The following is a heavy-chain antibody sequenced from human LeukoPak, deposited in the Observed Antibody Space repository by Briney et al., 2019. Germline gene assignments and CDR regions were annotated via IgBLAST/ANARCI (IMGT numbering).Heavy chain of an antibody. CDR2: INPNSGGT. CDR3: ARANRGYCSSPSCSIDY. V-gene: IGHV1-2*02. J-gene: IGHJ4*02. Sequence: ASVKVSCKASGYTFTSYDINWVRQAPGQGLEWMGWINPNSGGTTYSQKFQGRVTMTRDTSISTAYMELNRLRSDDTAVYYCARANRGYCSSPSCSIDYWGQGTLVTVSS. CDR1: GYTFTSYD. D-gene: IGHD2-2*01.